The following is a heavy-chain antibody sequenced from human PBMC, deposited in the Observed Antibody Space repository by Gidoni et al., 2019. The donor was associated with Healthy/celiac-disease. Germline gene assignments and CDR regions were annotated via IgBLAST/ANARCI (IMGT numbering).Heavy chain of an antibody. V-gene: IGHV3-30*18. CDR3: AKDLSSSNYATLYYYYGMDV. D-gene: IGHD4-4*01. J-gene: IGHJ6*02. CDR1: GFTFSSYG. CDR2: ISYDGSNK. Sequence: QVQLVESGGGLVQPWRSLRPSCAASGFTFSSYGLHWVRQAPGKGLEWVAVISYDGSNKYYADSVKGRFTISRDNSKNTLYLQMNSLRAEDTAVYYCAKDLSSSNYATLYYYYGMDVWGQGTTVTVSS.